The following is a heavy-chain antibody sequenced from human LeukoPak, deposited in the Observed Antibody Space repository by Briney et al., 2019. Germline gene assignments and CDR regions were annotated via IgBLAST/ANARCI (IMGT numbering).Heavy chain of an antibody. Sequence: PGGSLRLSCAGSGFTVSRSYMSWVRQVPEKGLEWVSVLYSDGSTFYADSVKGRFTISRDNSKNTLYLQMNSLRAEDTAVYYCAKDTYYYDSSGYYDYWGQGTLVTVSS. J-gene: IGHJ4*02. D-gene: IGHD3-22*01. CDR3: AKDTYYYDSSGYYDY. CDR2: LYSDGST. V-gene: IGHV3-53*01. CDR1: GFTVSRSY.